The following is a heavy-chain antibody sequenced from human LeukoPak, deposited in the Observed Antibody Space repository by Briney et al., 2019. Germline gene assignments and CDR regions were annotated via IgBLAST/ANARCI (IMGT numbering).Heavy chain of an antibody. CDR1: GYTFTSYD. CDR3: ARQDSSSWSDWFDP. V-gene: IGHV1-8*01. CDR2: MNPNSGNT. J-gene: IGHJ5*02. Sequence: GASVKVSCKASGYTFTSYDINWVRQATGQGLEWMGWMNPNSGNTDYAQKFQGRVTMTRNTSISTAYLEWSSLGSEDTAVFYCARQDSSSWSDWFDPWGQGTLVTVSS. D-gene: IGHD6-13*01.